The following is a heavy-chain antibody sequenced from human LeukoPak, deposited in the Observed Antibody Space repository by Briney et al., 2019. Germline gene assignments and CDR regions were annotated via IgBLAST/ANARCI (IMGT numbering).Heavy chain of an antibody. CDR1: SGSISSRNYY. V-gene: IGHV4-39*01. CDR2: IYYSGST. CDR3: ATLSYSQDDY. D-gene: IGHD5-18*01. J-gene: IGHJ4*02. Sequence: PSETLSLTCTVSSGSISSRNYYWGWIRQPPGMGLEWIGNIYYSGSTYYNPSLKSRVTISVDTSKNQFSLKLSSATAADTAVYYCATLSYSQDDYWGQGTLVTVSS.